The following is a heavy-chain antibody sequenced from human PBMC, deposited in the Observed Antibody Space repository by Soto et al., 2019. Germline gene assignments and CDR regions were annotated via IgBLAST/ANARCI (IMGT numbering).Heavy chain of an antibody. CDR2: ISGSGGST. J-gene: IGHJ4*02. V-gene: IGHV3-23*01. Sequence: PGGSLRLSCAASGFTFSSYAMSWVRQAPGKGLEWVSAISGSGGSTYYADSVKGRFTISRDNSKNTLYLQMNSLRAEDTAVYYCAKRRPGLYSGSLLLDYWGQGTLVTVSS. D-gene: IGHD1-26*01. CDR3: AKRRPGLYSGSLLLDY. CDR1: GFTFSSYA.